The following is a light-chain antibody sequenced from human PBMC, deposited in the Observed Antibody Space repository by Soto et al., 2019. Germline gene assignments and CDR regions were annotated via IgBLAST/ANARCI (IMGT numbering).Light chain of an antibody. CDR2: GAS. Sequence: EIVLTQSPGTLSLSPGERATLSCRASQSVSSSYLAWYQQKPGQAPRLLIYGASSRATGIPDRFSGSGSGTAFTLTISRLEPEDFAVYYCQQYGSSPTWTFGHGTKVEIK. V-gene: IGKV3-20*01. J-gene: IGKJ1*01. CDR1: QSVSSSY. CDR3: QQYGSSPTWT.